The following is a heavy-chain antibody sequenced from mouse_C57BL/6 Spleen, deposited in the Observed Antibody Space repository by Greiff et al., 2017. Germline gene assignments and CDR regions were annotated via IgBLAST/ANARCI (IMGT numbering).Heavy chain of an antibody. CDR3: TKSLGYGSFYYAMDY. D-gene: IGHD1-1*01. CDR2: IRNKANNHAT. CDR1: GFTFSDAW. V-gene: IGHV6-6*01. J-gene: IGHJ4*01. Sequence: EVKLVESGGGLVQPGGSMKLSCAASGFTFSDAWMDWVRQSPEKGLEWVAEIRNKANNHATYYAESVKGRFTITREDSKSSVYLQMDRLRAEDTGIYYCTKSLGYGSFYYAMDYWGQGTSVTVSS.